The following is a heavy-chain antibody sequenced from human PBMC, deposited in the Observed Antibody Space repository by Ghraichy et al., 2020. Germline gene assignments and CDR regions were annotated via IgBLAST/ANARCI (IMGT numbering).Heavy chain of an antibody. Sequence: SLNISCTVSGGSISGYYWSWIRQPPGKGLEWIGYIYYSGSTNYNPSLKSRVTISVDTSKNRFSLKLSSVTAADTAMYYCARGHLGSSWDYYYYYMDVWGKGTTVTVSS. CDR1: GGSISGYY. V-gene: IGHV4-59*01. D-gene: IGHD6-13*01. J-gene: IGHJ6*03. CDR3: ARGHLGSSWDYYYYYMDV. CDR2: IYYSGST.